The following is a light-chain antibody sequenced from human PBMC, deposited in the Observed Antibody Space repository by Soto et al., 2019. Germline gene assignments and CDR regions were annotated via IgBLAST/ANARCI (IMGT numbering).Light chain of an antibody. J-gene: IGLJ1*01. CDR1: SGDVGGYNY. Sequence: QSALTQPRSVPGSPGQSVTISCTGTSGDVGGYNYVSWYQQHPGKAPKLMISDVTKRPSGVPDRFSGSKSGNTASLTISGLQAEDDDDYYCCSYTGSYTYVLGTGTKSPS. V-gene: IGLV2-11*01. CDR2: DVT. CDR3: CSYTGSYTYV.